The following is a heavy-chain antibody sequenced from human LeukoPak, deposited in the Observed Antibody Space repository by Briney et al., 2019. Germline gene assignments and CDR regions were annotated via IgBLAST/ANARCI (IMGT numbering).Heavy chain of an antibody. V-gene: IGHV4-61*02. D-gene: IGHD3-9*01. CDR1: GGSINSSNYY. J-gene: IGHJ4*02. CDR2: IYSSGST. CDR3: AREPKTGYYDVLPFDY. Sequence: SESLSLTCTVSGGSINSSNYYWSWIRQPAGKGLEWIGRIYSSGSTNYSPSLESRLSISVDTSKNQFPLKLTSVTAADTGVYYCAREPKTGYYDVLPFDYWGQGTLVTVSS.